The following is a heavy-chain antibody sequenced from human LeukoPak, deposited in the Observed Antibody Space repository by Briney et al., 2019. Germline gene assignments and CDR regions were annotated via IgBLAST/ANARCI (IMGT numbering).Heavy chain of an antibody. D-gene: IGHD1-26*01. J-gene: IGHJ4*02. CDR3: ATRSSSGSYYFNY. Sequence: GGSLRLSCAASGFTFSRYRMSWVRQAPGKGLEWVANIKEDGSQKNYVDSVKGRFTISRDNAKNSLYLQMNSLRAEDTAVYYCATRSSSGSYYFNYWGQGTLVTVSS. CDR1: GFTFSRYR. CDR2: IKEDGSQK. V-gene: IGHV3-7*03.